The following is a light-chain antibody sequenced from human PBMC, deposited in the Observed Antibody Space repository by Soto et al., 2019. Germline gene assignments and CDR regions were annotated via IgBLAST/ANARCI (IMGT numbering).Light chain of an antibody. J-gene: IGLJ1*01. Sequence: SSLTQPASLSGSPGQSITISCPGNSSEVGGYNYVSWYQHHPGKAPKLMIYDVSNRPSGVSNRFSGSKSGNTASLTISGLQPEDEADYYCSSYTTSNTRQIVFGTGTKVTVL. CDR1: SSEVGGYNY. V-gene: IGLV2-14*03. CDR3: SSYTTSNTRQIV. CDR2: DVS.